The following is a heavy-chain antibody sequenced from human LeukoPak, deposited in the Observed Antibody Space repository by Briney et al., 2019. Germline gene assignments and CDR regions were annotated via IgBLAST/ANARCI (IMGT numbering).Heavy chain of an antibody. V-gene: IGHV4-59*01. D-gene: IGHD3-9*01. CDR3: ARGHYDILTANWFDP. CDR2: IYYSGST. CDR1: GGSISSYY. J-gene: IGHJ5*02. Sequence: PSETLSLTCTVSGGSISSYYWSWIRQPPGKGLEWIGYIYYSGSTNYNPSLKSRVTISVDTSKNQFSLKLSSVTAADTAVYYCARGHYDILTANWFDPWGQGTLVTVSS.